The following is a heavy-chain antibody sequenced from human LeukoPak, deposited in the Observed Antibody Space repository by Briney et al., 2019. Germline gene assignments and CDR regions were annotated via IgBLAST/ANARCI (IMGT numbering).Heavy chain of an antibody. V-gene: IGHV3-7*01. CDR3: ASPANGDAFDI. CDR1: GFTFSSYW. CDR2: IKQDGSEK. D-gene: IGHD2-8*01. Sequence: GGSLRLSCAASGFTFSSYWMSWVRQAPGKGLEWAANIKQDGSEKYYVDSVKGRFTISRDNAKNSLYLQMNSLRAEDTAVYYCASPANGDAFDIWGQGTMVTVSS. J-gene: IGHJ3*02.